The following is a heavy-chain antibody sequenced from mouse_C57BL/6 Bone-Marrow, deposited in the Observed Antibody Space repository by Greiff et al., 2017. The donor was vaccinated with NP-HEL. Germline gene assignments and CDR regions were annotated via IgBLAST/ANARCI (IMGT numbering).Heavy chain of an antibody. J-gene: IGHJ3*01. Sequence: EVQLQQSGAELVRPGASVKLSCTASGFNINDDYMHWVKQRPEQGLEWIGWIDPENGDTEYASKFQGKATITADTSSNTAYLQLSSLTSEDTAVYYCTTRRAFAYWGQGTLVTVSA. CDR3: TTRRAFAY. CDR1: GFNINDDY. D-gene: IGHD3-1*01. V-gene: IGHV14-4*01. CDR2: IDPENGDT.